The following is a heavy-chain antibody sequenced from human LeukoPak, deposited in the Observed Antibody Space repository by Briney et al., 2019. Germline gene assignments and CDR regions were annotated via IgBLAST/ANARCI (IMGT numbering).Heavy chain of an antibody. CDR2: INHSGST. CDR3: AKDGLRFSEWLPPLGY. J-gene: IGHJ4*02. V-gene: IGHV4-34*01. CDR1: GGSFSGYY. Sequence: SETLSLTCAVYGGSFSGYYWSWIRQPPGKGLEWIGEINHSGSTNYNPSLKSRVTISIDTSKNQFSLKVSSVTAADTAVYYCAKDGLRFSEWLPPLGYWGQGTLVTVSS. D-gene: IGHD3-3*01.